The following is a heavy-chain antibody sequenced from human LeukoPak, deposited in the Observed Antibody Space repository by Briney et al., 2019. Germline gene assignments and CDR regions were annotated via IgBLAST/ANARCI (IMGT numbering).Heavy chain of an antibody. CDR3: ARWGAYYYDSSGYPL. CDR1: GYTFTSYG. CDR2: ISAYNGNT. J-gene: IGHJ4*02. Sequence: ASVKVSCKASGYTFTSYGISWVRQAPGQGLEWMGWISAYNGNTNYAQKLQGRVTMTTDTSTSTAYMELRSLRSDDTAVYYCARWGAYYYDSSGYPLWGQGTLVTVSP. V-gene: IGHV1-18*01. D-gene: IGHD3-22*01.